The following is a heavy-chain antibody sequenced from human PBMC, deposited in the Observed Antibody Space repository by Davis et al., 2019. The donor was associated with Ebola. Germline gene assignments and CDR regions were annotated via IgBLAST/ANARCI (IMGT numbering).Heavy chain of an antibody. V-gene: IGHV1-69*10. D-gene: IGHD3-3*01. CDR1: GGTFSSYA. Sequence: SVKVSCKASGGTFSSYAISWVRQAPGQGLEWMGGIIPILGIANYAQKFQGRVTITADESTSTAYMELRSLRSDDTAVYYCARDLFGVLEWPLTDWGQGTLVTVSS. CDR3: ARDLFGVLEWPLTD. CDR2: IIPILGIA. J-gene: IGHJ4*02.